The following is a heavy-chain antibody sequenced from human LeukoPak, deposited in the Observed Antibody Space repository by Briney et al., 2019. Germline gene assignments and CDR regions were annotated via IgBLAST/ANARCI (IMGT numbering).Heavy chain of an antibody. D-gene: IGHD2-15*01. J-gene: IGHJ4*02. V-gene: IGHV1-69*05. CDR2: IIPIFGTA. CDR1: GGTFTSYA. CDR3: ARGRSGGNKHFDY. Sequence: SVKVSCKASGGTFTSYAISWVRQAPRQGLEWMGRIIPIFGTANYAQKFQGRVTITTDESTSTAYMELSSLRSEDTAVYYCARGRSGGNKHFDYWGQGTLVTVSS.